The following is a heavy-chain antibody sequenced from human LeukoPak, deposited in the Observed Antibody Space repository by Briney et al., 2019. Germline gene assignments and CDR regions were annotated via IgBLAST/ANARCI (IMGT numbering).Heavy chain of an antibody. J-gene: IGHJ4*02. CDR1: GFTFTSYA. CDR2: INAGNGNT. V-gene: IGHV1-3*01. CDR3: AGTLVTGYASGWVLDY. Sequence: GASVKVTCKASGFTFTSYAMHWVRQAPGQRLEWMGWINAGNGNTKYSQRFQGRVTITRDTSASTAYMELSSLRSDDTAVYYCAGTLVTGYASGWVLDYWGQGTLVTVSS. D-gene: IGHD6-19*01.